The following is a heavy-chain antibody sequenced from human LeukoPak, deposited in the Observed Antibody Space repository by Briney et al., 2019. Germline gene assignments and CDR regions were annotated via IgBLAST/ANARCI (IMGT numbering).Heavy chain of an antibody. CDR2: IYPADSDT. J-gene: IGHJ4*02. D-gene: IGHD3-10*01. CDR1: GYIFTNYW. V-gene: IGHV5-51*01. CDR3: ARQSRDGSKTRGYYFDY. Sequence: GESLKISCQVSGYIFTNYWIGWVRQMPGKGLESMGIIYPADSDTTYSPSFQGQVTISADKSISTVYLQWSSQKASDTAMYYCARQSRDGSKTRGYYFDYWGQGTLVTVSS.